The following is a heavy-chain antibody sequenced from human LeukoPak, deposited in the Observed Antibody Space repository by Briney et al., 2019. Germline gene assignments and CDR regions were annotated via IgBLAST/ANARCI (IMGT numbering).Heavy chain of an antibody. V-gene: IGHV6-1*01. CDR2: TYYRSKWYN. D-gene: IGHD4-17*01. J-gene: IGHJ4*02. CDR1: GDSVSSNSAA. CDR3: ARVGSYGDYARDY. Sequence: SQTLSLTCAISGDSVSSNSAAWNWIRQSPSRGLEWLGRTYYRSKWYNDYAVSVKSRITINPDTSKNQFSLKLSSVTAADTAVYYCARVGSYGDYARDYWGQGTLVTVSS.